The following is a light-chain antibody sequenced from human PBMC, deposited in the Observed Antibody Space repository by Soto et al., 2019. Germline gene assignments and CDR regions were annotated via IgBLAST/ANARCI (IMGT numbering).Light chain of an antibody. V-gene: IGKV3-20*01. Sequence: EIMLTQSPGTLALSPGERATLSCRASQSVNNNYLTWYQQKRGQAPRLLIHGASSRATGIPDRFSGSGSGTDLTLTISRLEPEDFAVYYCQQYGDSPFTFGPGTKVGIK. J-gene: IGKJ3*01. CDR1: QSVNNNY. CDR3: QQYGDSPFT. CDR2: GAS.